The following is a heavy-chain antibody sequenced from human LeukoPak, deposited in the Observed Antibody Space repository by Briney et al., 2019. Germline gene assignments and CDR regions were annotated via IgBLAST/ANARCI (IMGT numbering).Heavy chain of an antibody. J-gene: IGHJ3*02. CDR3: GKNRYSGSLSPFDI. V-gene: IGHV3-73*01. CDR2: IRSKANSYAT. Sequence: PGGSLRLSCAASGFTFSGSAMHWVRQASGKGLEWVGRIRSKANSYATAYAASVKGRFTISRDDSKNTAYLQMNSLRAEDTAVYYCGKNRYSGSLSPFDIWGQGTMVTVSS. CDR1: GFTFSGSA. D-gene: IGHD1-26*01.